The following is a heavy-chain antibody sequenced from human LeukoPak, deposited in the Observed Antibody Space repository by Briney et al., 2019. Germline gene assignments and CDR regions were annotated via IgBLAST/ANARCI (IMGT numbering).Heavy chain of an antibody. J-gene: IGHJ3*02. V-gene: IGHV3-33*08. CDR3: ARDLEDSSPFGAFDM. CDR2: IWFDGIRK. D-gene: IGHD3-22*01. CDR1: GFTFSSYT. Sequence: GGSLRLSCAASGFTFSSYTMTWVRQVPGKGLEWVAAIWFDGIRKYYADSVKGRLTISRDNSKNTLYLQMNSLRAEDTAVYYCARDLEDSSPFGAFDMWGQGTMVTVSS.